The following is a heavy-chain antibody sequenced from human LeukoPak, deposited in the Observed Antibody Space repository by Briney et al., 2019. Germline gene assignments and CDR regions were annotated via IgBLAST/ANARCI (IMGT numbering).Heavy chain of an antibody. CDR1: GFTFSSYW. J-gene: IGHJ4*02. D-gene: IGHD6-13*01. CDR3: AKSTGSSSWPFDY. CDR2: IKQDGSEK. V-gene: IGHV3-7*03. Sequence: PGGSLRLSCAASGFTFSSYWMSWVRQAPGKGLEWVANIKQDGSEKYYVDSVKGRFTISRDNAKNSLYLQMNSLRAEDTAVYYCAKSTGSSSWPFDYWGQGTLVTVSS.